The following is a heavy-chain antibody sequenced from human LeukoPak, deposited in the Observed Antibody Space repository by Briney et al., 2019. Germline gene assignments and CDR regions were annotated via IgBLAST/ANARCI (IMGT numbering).Heavy chain of an antibody. CDR1: GYTFTGYY. V-gene: IGHV1-2*02. D-gene: IGHD1-26*01. CDR2: INPNSGGT. CDR3: ARGKWEDYVGDAFDI. Sequence: GASVKVSCKASGYTFTGYYMHWVRQAPGQGLEWMGWINPNSGGTNYAQKFQGRVTMTRDTSISTAYMELSRLRSDDTAVYYCARGKWEDYVGDAFDIWGQGTMVTVSS. J-gene: IGHJ3*02.